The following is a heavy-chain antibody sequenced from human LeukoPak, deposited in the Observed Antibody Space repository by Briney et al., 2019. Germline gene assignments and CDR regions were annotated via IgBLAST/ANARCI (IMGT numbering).Heavy chain of an antibody. D-gene: IGHD4-23*01. CDR1: GASISSASDY. V-gene: IGHV4-39*02. CDR2: IYYGGST. CDR3: ARESHQGVRWQETLDY. J-gene: IGHJ4*02. Sequence: PSETLSLTCAVSGASISSASDYWGWIRQPPGKGLEWLGSIYYGGSTYDNPSLRSRVTISVDTSKNQFSLKLSSVTAADTAVYYCARESHQGVRWQETLDYWGQGTLVTVSS.